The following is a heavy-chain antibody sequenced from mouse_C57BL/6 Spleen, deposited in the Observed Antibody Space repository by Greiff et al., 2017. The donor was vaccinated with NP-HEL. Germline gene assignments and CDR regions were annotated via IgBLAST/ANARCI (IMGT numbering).Heavy chain of an antibody. CDR3: AREGDYLYAMDY. Sequence: VQLQQPGAELVRPGSSVKLSCKASGYTFTSYWMHWVKQRPIQGLEWIGNIDPSDSETHYNQKFKDKATLTVDKSSSTAYMQLSSLTSEDSAVYYCAREGDYLYAMDYWGQGTSATVPS. D-gene: IGHD2-4*01. J-gene: IGHJ4*01. CDR1: GYTFTSYW. V-gene: IGHV1-52*01. CDR2: IDPSDSET.